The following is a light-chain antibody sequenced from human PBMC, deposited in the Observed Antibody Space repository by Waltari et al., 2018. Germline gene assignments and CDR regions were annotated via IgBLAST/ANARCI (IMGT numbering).Light chain of an antibody. CDR1: SSPIGVYDC. V-gene: IGLV2-11*01. CDR3: YSYAGSHE. CDR2: DVS. Sequence: QSALTQPRSVSGSPGQSATVSCTGTSSPIGVYDCVPWYQHPPGKAPNLLIYDVSKRPSGVPDRFSAYKSGNTASLTISGLQAEDEADYYCYSYAGSHEFGGGTKLTVL. J-gene: IGLJ2*01.